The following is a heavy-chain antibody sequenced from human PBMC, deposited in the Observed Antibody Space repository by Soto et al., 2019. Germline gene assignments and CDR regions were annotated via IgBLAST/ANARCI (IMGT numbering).Heavy chain of an antibody. CDR3: ARHPDPSSGMDV. V-gene: IGHV5-51*01. CDR2: IYPADSDT. J-gene: IGHJ6*02. CDR1: GYSFNSHW. Sequence: PGESLKISCKGSGYSFNSHWIGWVRQMSGKGLEWMGIIYPADSDTRYSPSFQGQVTISADKSLSTAYLQWSSLKASDTAMYYCARHPDPSSGMDVWGQGTTVTVSS.